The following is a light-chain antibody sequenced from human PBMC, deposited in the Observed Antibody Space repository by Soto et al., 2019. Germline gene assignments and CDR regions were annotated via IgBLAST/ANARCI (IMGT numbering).Light chain of an antibody. J-gene: IGLJ2*01. CDR2: DVS. CDR3: CSYAGSLV. V-gene: IGLV2-11*01. Sequence: QSALTQPRSASGSPGQSITISCTGTSSDVGGYNYVSWYQQHPAKAPKLIIFDVSKRPSGVPNRFSGSKSGNTASLTISGLRAEDEADYYCCSYAGSLVFGGGTKLTVL. CDR1: SSDVGGYNY.